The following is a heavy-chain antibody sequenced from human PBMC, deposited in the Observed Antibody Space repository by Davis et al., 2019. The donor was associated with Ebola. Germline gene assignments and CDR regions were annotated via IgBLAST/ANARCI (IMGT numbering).Heavy chain of an antibody. CDR1: GYTFTSYA. CDR3: ARYDFWSGWGAPR. Sequence: ASVKVSCKASGYTFTSYAMHWVRQAPGQSPEWMGWINAGTGNTKFSQKFQGRVSITGDTSASTAYMELTSLRSEGTAVYYCARYDFWSGWGAPRWGQGTLVTVSS. J-gene: IGHJ4*02. CDR2: INAGTGNT. D-gene: IGHD3-3*01. V-gene: IGHV1-3*01.